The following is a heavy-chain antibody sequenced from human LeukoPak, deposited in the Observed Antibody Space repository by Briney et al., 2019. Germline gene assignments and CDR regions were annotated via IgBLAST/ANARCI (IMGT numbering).Heavy chain of an antibody. D-gene: IGHD2-2*02. CDR2: INHSGST. V-gene: IGHV4-30-4*08. J-gene: IGHJ6*03. Sequence: PSQTLSLTCTVSGGSISSGDYYWSWIRQPPGKGLEWIGEINHSGSTNYDPSPKSRVTISVDTSKNQFSLKLSSVTAADTAVYYCARLRTSYCSSTSCYSYYYYYYMDVWGKGTTVTVSS. CDR1: GGSISSGDYY. CDR3: ARLRTSYCSSTSCYSYYYYYYMDV.